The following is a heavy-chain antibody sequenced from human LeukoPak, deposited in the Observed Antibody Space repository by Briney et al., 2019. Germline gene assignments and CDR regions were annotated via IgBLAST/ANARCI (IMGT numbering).Heavy chain of an antibody. CDR3: ARVGDSHPQVNYFDY. V-gene: IGHV1-46*01. D-gene: IGHD3-22*01. Sequence: ASVKVSCKASGYTFTSYYMHWVRQAPGQGLEWMGIINPSGGSTSYAQKFQGRVTMTRDMSTSTVYMELSSLRSEDTAVYYCARVGDSHPQVNYFDYWGQGTLVTVSS. CDR1: GYTFTSYY. J-gene: IGHJ4*02. CDR2: INPSGGST.